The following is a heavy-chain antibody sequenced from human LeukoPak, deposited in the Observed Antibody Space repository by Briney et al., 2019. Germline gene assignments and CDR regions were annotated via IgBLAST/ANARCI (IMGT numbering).Heavy chain of an antibody. J-gene: IGHJ4*02. CDR3: ARGRGYRDYDRPLDY. CDR1: GFTVSSNY. CDR2: ITSGGNT. Sequence: PGGSLRLSCAASGFTVSSNYMNWVRQAPGKRLEWVSVITSGGNTYYADSVKSRFTTSRDNSKNTLYVQTNSLRAEDTAIYYCARGRGYRDYDRPLDYWGQGTLVTVSS. V-gene: IGHV3-53*01. D-gene: IGHD5-12*01.